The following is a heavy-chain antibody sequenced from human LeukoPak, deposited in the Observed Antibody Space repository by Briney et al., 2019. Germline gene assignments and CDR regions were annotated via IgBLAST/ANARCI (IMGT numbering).Heavy chain of an antibody. CDR2: IKQDGSEK. CDR1: GFTFSSYS. Sequence: GGSLRLSCAASGFTFSSYSMNWVRQAPGKGLEWVANIKQDGSEKYYVDSVKGRFTISRDSAKNSLYLQMNSLRAEDTAVYYCARDGRYCSSTSCFYDYWGQGTLVTVSS. CDR3: ARDGRYCSSTSCFYDY. D-gene: IGHD2-2*01. J-gene: IGHJ4*02. V-gene: IGHV3-7*01.